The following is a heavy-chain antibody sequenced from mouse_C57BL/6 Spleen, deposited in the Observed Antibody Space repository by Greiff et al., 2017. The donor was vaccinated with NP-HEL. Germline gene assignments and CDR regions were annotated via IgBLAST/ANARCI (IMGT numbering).Heavy chain of an antibody. D-gene: IGHD1-1*01. CDR2: IWSDGST. Sequence: QVQLQQSGPGLVAPSQCLSITCTASGFSLTSYGVHWVRQPPGKGLEWLVVIWSDGSTTYNAALKSRLSISNDNSKSQVFLKMNGLQADDTAMYYCARHPYGSYWYFDGWGTGTTVTVSS. V-gene: IGHV2-6-1*01. J-gene: IGHJ1*03. CDR1: GFSLTSYG. CDR3: ARHPYGSYWYFDG.